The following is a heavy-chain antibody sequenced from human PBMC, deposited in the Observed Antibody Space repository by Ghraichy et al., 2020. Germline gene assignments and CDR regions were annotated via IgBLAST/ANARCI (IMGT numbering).Heavy chain of an antibody. Sequence: GESLNISCKASGYTFTSYYMHWVRQAPGQGLEWMGIINPSGGSTSYAQKFQGRVTMTRDTSTSTVYMELSSLRSEDTAVYYCARLAAEDAFDIWGQGTMVTVSS. CDR1: GYTFTSYY. D-gene: IGHD3-3*02. V-gene: IGHV1-46*01. J-gene: IGHJ3*02. CDR3: ARLAAEDAFDI. CDR2: INPSGGST.